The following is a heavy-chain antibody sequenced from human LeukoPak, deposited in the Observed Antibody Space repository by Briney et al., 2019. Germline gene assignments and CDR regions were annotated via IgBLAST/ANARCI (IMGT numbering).Heavy chain of an antibody. CDR2: IYYSGRT. D-gene: IGHD6-19*01. J-gene: IGHJ3*02. Sequence: SQTLSLTCTVSGGSISSGDYYWSWIRQPPGKGLEWIGYIYYSGRTYYNPSLKSRVTISIDTSKNQFSLKRSSVTAADTAVYYCARDGGWYGAFDIWGQGTMVTVSS. CDR3: ARDGGWYGAFDI. CDR1: GGSISSGDYY. V-gene: IGHV4-30-4*08.